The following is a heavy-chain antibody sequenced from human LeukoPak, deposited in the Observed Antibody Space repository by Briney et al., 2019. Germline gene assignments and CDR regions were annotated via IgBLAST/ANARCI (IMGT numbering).Heavy chain of an antibody. J-gene: IGHJ4*02. CDR3: ARDYSGYYDSSGGFDY. D-gene: IGHD3-22*01. Sequence: ASVKVSCKASGYTFTSYAMHWVRQAPGQRLEWMGWINAGNGNTKYSQEFQGRVTITRDTSASAAYMELSSLRSEDMAVYYCARDYSGYYDSSGGFDYWGQGTLVTVSS. CDR2: INAGNGNT. V-gene: IGHV1-3*03. CDR1: GYTFTSYA.